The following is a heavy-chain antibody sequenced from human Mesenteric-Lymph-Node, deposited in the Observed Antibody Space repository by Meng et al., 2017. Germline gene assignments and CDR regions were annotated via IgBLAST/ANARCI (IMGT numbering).Heavy chain of an antibody. J-gene: IGHJ2*01. CDR1: GYTFTSYD. V-gene: IGHV1-8*01. Sequence: ASVKVSCKASGYTFTSYDINWVRQAPGQGLEWMAWMNPDSRNTGFAPKMQGRVTLTMDTSTDTAYMELSALRFEDTAVYYCARAVWYGEMSFDLWGRGTLVTVSS. D-gene: IGHD3-10*01. CDR2: MNPDSRNT. CDR3: ARAVWYGEMSFDL.